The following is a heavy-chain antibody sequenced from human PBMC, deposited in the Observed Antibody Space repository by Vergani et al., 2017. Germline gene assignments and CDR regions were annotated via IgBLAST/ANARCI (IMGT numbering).Heavy chain of an antibody. CDR3: ASGKYYSXSTSHFRGRYFDV. V-gene: IGHV4-39*01. J-gene: IGHJ2*01. D-gene: IGHD3-16*01. CDR1: GDSIISRSYY. Sequence: QMQLQESGPGLVKASETLSLTCTVSGDSIISRSYYWGWIRQPPGKGLEWIGSIYNSGNGDYSSSLKRRVTISADTSKNQFSLRLTSVTAADTAVYYCASGKYYSXSTSHFRGRYFDVWGRGTLVTVPS. CDR2: IYNSGNG.